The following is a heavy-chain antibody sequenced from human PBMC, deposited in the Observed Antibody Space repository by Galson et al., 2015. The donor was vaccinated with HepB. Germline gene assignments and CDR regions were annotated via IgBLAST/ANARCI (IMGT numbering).Heavy chain of an antibody. Sequence: SLRLSCAASGFTFSSLGMNWVRQAPGKGLEWVSAIGVNPGNTDYADSVRGRFTISRDNSKNMLYLQMNNLRAEDTAVYYCAKGTTNMDYWGQGTLVTVSS. CDR3: AKGTTNMDY. CDR2: IGVNPGNT. J-gene: IGHJ4*02. D-gene: IGHD1-1*01. CDR1: GFTFSSLG. V-gene: IGHV3-23*01.